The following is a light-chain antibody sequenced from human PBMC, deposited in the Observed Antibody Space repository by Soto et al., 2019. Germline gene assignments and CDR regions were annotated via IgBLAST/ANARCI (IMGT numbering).Light chain of an antibody. J-gene: IGKJ1*01. CDR3: QQYNNWPLWT. Sequence: EIVLTQSPGTLSLSPGERATLSCGASQSVTSAHLAWYQQKPGQAPRLLIYGASTRATGIPARFSGSGSGTEFTLTISSLQSEDFAVYYCQQYNNWPLWTFGQGTKVDI. V-gene: IGKV3-15*01. CDR1: QSVTSAH. CDR2: GAS.